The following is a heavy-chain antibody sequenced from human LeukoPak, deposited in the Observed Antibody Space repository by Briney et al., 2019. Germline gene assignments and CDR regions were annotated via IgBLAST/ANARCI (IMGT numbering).Heavy chain of an antibody. CDR1: GYTFTSYY. Sequence: ASVKVSCKASGYTFTSYYMHWVRQAPGQGLEWMGIINPSGGSTSYAQKFQGRVTMTRDTSTSTVYMELSSLRSEDTAVYYCARDQEGGSGWYFYYYYMDVWGKGTTVTISS. CDR2: INPSGGST. D-gene: IGHD6-19*01. CDR3: ARDQEGGSGWYFYYYYMDV. V-gene: IGHV1-46*01. J-gene: IGHJ6*03.